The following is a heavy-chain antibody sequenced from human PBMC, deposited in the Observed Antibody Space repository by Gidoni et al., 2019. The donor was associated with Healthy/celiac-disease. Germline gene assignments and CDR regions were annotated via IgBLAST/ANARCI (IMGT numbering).Heavy chain of an antibody. D-gene: IGHD3-22*01. V-gene: IGHV3-23*01. CDR1: GFPFSSYA. J-gene: IGHJ3*02. Sequence: EVQLLESGGGLVQPGGSLRLSCSASGFPFSSYAMSWVRQAPGKGLEWVSAISGSGGSTYYADSVKGRFTISRDNSKNTLYLQMNSLRAEDTAVYYCAKVPQPYYYDSSGYPLLGAFDIWGQGTMVTVSS. CDR3: AKVPQPYYYDSSGYPLLGAFDI. CDR2: ISGSGGST.